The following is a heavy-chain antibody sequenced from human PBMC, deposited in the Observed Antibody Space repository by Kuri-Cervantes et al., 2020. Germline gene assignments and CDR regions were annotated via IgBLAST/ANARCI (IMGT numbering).Heavy chain of an antibody. Sequence: ASVKVSCKASGYTFTSYDINWVRQATGQGLEWMGWMNPNSGNTGYAQKFQGRVTMTRNTSISTAYMELSSLRSEDTAVYYCARVNYYDSSGYYEGKRMFDYWCQGTLVTVSS. J-gene: IGHJ4*02. D-gene: IGHD3-22*01. V-gene: IGHV1-8*01. CDR3: ARVNYYDSSGYYEGKRMFDY. CDR2: MNPNSGNT. CDR1: GYTFTSYD.